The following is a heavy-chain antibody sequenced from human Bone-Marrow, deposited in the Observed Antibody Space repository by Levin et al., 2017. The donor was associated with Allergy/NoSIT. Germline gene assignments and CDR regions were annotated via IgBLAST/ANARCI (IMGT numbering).Heavy chain of an antibody. D-gene: IGHD6-19*01. CDR1: GFTFSSYG. CDR3: ASKGGDSSGWYPVYYYYYYGMDV. V-gene: IGHV3-30*03. J-gene: IGHJ6*02. Sequence: GESLKISCAASGFTFSSYGMHWVRQAPGKGLEWVAVISYDGSNKYYADSVKGRFTISRDNSKNTLYLQMNSLRAEDTAVYYCASKGGDSSGWYPVYYYYYYGMDVWGQGTTVTVSS. CDR2: ISYDGSNK.